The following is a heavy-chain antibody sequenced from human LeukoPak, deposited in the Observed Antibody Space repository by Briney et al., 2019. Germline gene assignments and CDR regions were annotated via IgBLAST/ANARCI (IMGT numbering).Heavy chain of an antibody. CDR2: ISSSSSYT. CDR1: GFTFSDYY. D-gene: IGHD3-16*01. V-gene: IGHV3-11*05. Sequence: PGGSLRLSCAASGFTFSDYYMSWIRQAPGKGLEWVSYISSSSSYTNYADSVKGRFTISRDNAKNSLYLQMNSLRAEDTAVYYCARDLMAGGYSGMDVWGQGTTATVSS. J-gene: IGHJ6*02. CDR3: ARDLMAGGYSGMDV.